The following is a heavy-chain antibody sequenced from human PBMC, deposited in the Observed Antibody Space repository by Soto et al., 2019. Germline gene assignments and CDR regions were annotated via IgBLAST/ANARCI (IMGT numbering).Heavy chain of an antibody. Sequence: EVQVVESGGGLVQPGGSLRLSCAASGFTFSSYWMHWVRQVPGKGLVWVSRLNSDGSTTNYADSVKGRFTIFGDNARNTLSLQMNSLRADDTAVYYCARGIKNYYGMDVWGQGTTVTVSS. D-gene: IGHD2-21*01. CDR1: GFTFSSYW. CDR2: LNSDGSTT. CDR3: ARGIKNYYGMDV. V-gene: IGHV3-74*01. J-gene: IGHJ6*02.